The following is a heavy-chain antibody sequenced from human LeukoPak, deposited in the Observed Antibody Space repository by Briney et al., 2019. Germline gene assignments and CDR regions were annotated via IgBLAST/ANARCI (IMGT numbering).Heavy chain of an antibody. CDR2: ISPSGST. CDR1: GGSISSSSYY. Sequence: PSETLSLTCLVSGGSISSSSYYWVWIRQPPGEGLEWIGTISPSGSTHHNPSLKSRVTISVDTSKSQFSLKLSSVTVADTAVYYCVQKLIGTTLGYWGQGALVTVSS. D-gene: IGHD1-26*01. J-gene: IGHJ4*02. CDR3: VQKLIGTTLGY. V-gene: IGHV4-39*01.